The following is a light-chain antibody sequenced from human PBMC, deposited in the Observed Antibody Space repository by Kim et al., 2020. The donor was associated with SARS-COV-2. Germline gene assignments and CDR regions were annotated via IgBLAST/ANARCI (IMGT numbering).Light chain of an antibody. CDR3: LQEYNFPWT. J-gene: IGKJ1*01. Sequence: AIQMTHSPSSLSASIGDRVTITCRASQVIRYSLSWYQQKPGKAPKLLIYAASILQSGVPPRFSGRGSGTDFTLTISSLQPEDFATYYCLQEYNFPWTFGEGTKVDIK. CDR1: QVIRYS. CDR2: AAS. V-gene: IGKV1-6*01.